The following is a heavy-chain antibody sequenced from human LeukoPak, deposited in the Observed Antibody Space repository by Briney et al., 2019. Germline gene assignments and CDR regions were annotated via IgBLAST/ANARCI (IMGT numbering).Heavy chain of an antibody. V-gene: IGHV4-34*01. CDR1: GGSFSGYY. Sequence: PSVTLSLTCAVYGGSFSGYYWSWIRQPPGKGLEWIGEINHSGSTNYNPSLKSRVTISVDTSKNQFSLKLSSVTAADTAVYYCARGIVVVVAATRWFDPWGQGTLVTVSS. CDR2: INHSGST. CDR3: ARGIVVVVAATRWFDP. D-gene: IGHD2-15*01. J-gene: IGHJ5*02.